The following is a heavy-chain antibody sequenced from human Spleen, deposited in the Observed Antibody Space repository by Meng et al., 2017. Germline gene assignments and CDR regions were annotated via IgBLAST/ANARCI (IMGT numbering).Heavy chain of an antibody. CDR1: GGSISSNNW. J-gene: IGHJ1*01. CDR3: ARDNDEHTYAYSYFHH. CDR2: IYQTGSA. Sequence: QVQLQESGPGLVKPSGTLSLTCAISGGSISSNNWWSWVRQAPGKGPEWIGEIYQTGSANYNPSLKSRVTISVDKSKTQLSLKVYSVTAADTAVYYCARDNDEHTYAYSYFHHWGRGTLVTVSS. V-gene: IGHV4-4*02. D-gene: IGHD3-16*01.